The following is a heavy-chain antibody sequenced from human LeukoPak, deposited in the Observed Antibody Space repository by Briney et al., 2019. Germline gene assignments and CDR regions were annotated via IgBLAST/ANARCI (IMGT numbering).Heavy chain of an antibody. D-gene: IGHD2-21*01. Sequence: PGGSLRLSCAASGFTFSSYAMHWVRQAPGEGPEWMAIISYDGSIKLCADSVKGRFTISRDNSKNTLYLQMNSLRAEDTAVYYCARRDFYGGDPLVAFDIWGQGTMVTVSS. CDR2: ISYDGSIK. CDR1: GFTFSSYA. V-gene: IGHV3-30-3*01. J-gene: IGHJ3*02. CDR3: ARRDFYGGDPLVAFDI.